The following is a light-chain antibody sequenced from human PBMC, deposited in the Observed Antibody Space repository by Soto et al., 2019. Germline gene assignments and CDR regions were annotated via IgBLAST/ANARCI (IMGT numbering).Light chain of an antibody. CDR1: QSVSSD. J-gene: IGKJ2*01. CDR3: QQYNSWPPLYT. CDR2: GTS. V-gene: IGKV3-15*01. Sequence: IVMTQSPATLSVSPGERATLSCRASQSVSSDLAWYQQKPAQAPRLLIYGTSTRATGIPARFSGSGSGTEFTLTISSLQSEDSAVYYCQQYNSWPPLYTFGQGTKLEI.